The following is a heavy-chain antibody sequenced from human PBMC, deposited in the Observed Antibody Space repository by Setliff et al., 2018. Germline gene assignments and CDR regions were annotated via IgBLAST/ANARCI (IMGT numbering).Heavy chain of an antibody. CDR2: IYSSGNT. Sequence: GGSLRLSCAGSGFAVSGAYMSWVRQAPGKGLEWVSIIYSSGNTAYTDSVKGRFTISRDTSKNTVYLQMNNVTVDDTAVYFCARRGYSHDSSDYNRREVFDYFDFWGQGAQVTVSS. D-gene: IGHD3-22*01. CDR1: GFAVSGAY. V-gene: IGHV3-53*01. CDR3: ARRGYSHDSSDYNRREVFDYFDF. J-gene: IGHJ4*02.